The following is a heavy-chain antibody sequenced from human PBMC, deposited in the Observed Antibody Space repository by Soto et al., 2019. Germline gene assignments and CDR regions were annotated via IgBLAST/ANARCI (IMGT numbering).Heavy chain of an antibody. J-gene: IGHJ6*03. CDR2: ISAYNGNT. CDR1: GYTFTSYG. Sequence: QVPLVQSGAEVKKPGASVKVSCKASGYTFTSYGISWVRQAPGQGLEWMGWISAYNGNTNYAQKLQGRVTMTTDTSTSTAYMELRSLRSDDTAVYYCASDYSGYDYDYYYYMDVWGKGTTVTVSS. V-gene: IGHV1-18*01. D-gene: IGHD5-12*01. CDR3: ASDYSGYDYDYYYYMDV.